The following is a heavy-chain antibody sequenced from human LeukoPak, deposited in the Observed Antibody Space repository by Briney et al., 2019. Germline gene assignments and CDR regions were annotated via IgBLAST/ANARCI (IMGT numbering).Heavy chain of an antibody. J-gene: IGHJ4*02. CDR3: ARAPLTTVTTLGDY. CDR2: MNPNSGNT. Sequence: ASVKVSCKASGYTFTSYDINWVRQATGQGREWMGWMNPNSGNTGYAQKFQGRVTITRNTSISTDYMELSSLRSEDTAVYYCARAPLTTVTTLGDYWGQGTLVTVSS. D-gene: IGHD4-17*01. V-gene: IGHV1-8*03. CDR1: GYTFTSYD.